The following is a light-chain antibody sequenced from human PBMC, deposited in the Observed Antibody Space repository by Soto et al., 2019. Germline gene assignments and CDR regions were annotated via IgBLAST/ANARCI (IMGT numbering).Light chain of an antibody. V-gene: IGLV1-47*02. CDR1: SSDVGGYNY. J-gene: IGLJ1*01. CDR3: AAWDDSLSGTYV. CDR2: SNN. Sequence: QAALTQPASVSGSPGQSITISCTGNSSDVGGYNYVYWYQQLPGTAPKLLIYSNNQRPSGVPDRFSGSKSGTSASLAISGLRSEDEADYYCAAWDDSLSGTYVFGTGTKVTVL.